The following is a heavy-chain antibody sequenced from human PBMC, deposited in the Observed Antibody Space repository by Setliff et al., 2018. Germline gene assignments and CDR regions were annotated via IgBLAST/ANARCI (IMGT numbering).Heavy chain of an antibody. D-gene: IGHD1-1*01. J-gene: IGHJ1*01. Sequence: PSETLSLTCTVSDGSLSTYYWSWIRQPPGKGLEWIGQIYTSWSTNYNPSLKSRVTISVDTSKNQFSLKLSSVTAADTAVYYCVREGYSEYFQDWGRGTLVTVSS. CDR2: IYTSWST. V-gene: IGHV4-4*09. CDR1: DGSLSTYY. CDR3: VREGYSEYFQD.